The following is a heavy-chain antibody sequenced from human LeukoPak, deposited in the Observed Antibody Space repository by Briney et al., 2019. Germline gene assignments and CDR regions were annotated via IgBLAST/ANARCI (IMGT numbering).Heavy chain of an antibody. CDR3: AKVWGSSWSPGAVYYYYMDV. V-gene: IGHV3-30*02. Sequence: GGSLRLSCAASGFTFSSYGMHWVRQAPGKGLEWVAFIRYDGSNKYYADSVKGRFTISRDNSKNTLYLQMNSLRAEDTAVYYCAKVWGSSWSPGAVYYYYMDVWGKGTTVTISS. CDR1: GFTFSSYG. CDR2: IRYDGSNK. J-gene: IGHJ6*03. D-gene: IGHD6-13*01.